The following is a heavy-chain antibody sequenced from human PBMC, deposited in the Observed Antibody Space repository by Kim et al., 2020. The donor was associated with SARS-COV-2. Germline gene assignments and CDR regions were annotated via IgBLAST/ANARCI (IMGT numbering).Heavy chain of an antibody. CDR3: ARLGGSGSDSELDY. Sequence: SETLSLTCTVSGYSISDSYYWCWLRQPPRKGLEWIGIIHYSGSTYYNPSLKSRVTISVDMSKNQFSLNLRSVTAADTAVYYCARLGGSGSDSELDYWGQGNLVTVSS. D-gene: IGHD5-12*01. V-gene: IGHV4-39*01. J-gene: IGHJ4*02. CDR2: IHYSGST. CDR1: GYSISDSYY.